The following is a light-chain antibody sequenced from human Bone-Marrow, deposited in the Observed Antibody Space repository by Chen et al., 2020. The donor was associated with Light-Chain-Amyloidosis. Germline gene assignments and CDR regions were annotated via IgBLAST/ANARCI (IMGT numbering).Light chain of an antibody. J-gene: IGLJ2*01. CDR2: RDT. CDR3: QSADSSGTYEVI. Sequence: SYELTQPPSVSVSPGQTARIPCSGDDLPTKYAYCYQQKPGQAPVLVIHRDTERPSGISERVSGSSSGTTATLTISGVQAEDEADYHCQSADSSGTYEVIFGGGTKLTVL. CDR1: DLPTKY. V-gene: IGLV3-25*03.